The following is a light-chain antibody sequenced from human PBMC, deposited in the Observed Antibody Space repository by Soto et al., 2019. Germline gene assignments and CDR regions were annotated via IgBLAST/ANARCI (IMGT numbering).Light chain of an antibody. CDR3: QQRTNWSPIT. V-gene: IGKV3-11*01. CDR1: QSVNGDY. CDR2: GAS. J-gene: IGKJ5*01. Sequence: VLTQSPDTLSLSVGQRATLSCRASQSVNGDYLAWYQQKSGQAPKLLIYGASNRATGIPARFSGSGSGTDFTLTISSLEPEDFAVYYCQQRTNWSPITCGQGTRREIK.